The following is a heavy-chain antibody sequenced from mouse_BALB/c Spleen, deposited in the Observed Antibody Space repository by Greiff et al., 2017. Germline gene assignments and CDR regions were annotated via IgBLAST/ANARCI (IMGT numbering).Heavy chain of an antibody. J-gene: IGHJ3*01. D-gene: IGHD2-3*01. CDR1: VYAFSSYW. V-gene: IGHV1-80*01. CDR2: IYPGDGDT. Sequence: VQRVESGAELVRPGSSVKISCKASVYAFSSYWMNWVKQRPGQGLEWIGQIYPGDGDTNYNGKFKGKATLTADKSSSTAYMQLSSLTSEDSAVYFCARTGGYYAWFAYWGQGTLVTVSA. CDR3: ARTGGYYAWFAY.